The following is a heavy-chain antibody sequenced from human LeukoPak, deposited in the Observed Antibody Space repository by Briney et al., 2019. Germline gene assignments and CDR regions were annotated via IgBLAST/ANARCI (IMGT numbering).Heavy chain of an antibody. Sequence: GGSLRLSCAASGFTFSSYGMHWVRQAPGKGLEWVAFIRYDGSNKYYANSVKGRFTISRDNSKNTLYLQMNSLRAEDTAVYYCAKETGGRQGLDYWGQGTLVTVSS. J-gene: IGHJ4*02. D-gene: IGHD3-10*01. CDR1: GFTFSSYG. V-gene: IGHV3-30*02. CDR2: IRYDGSNK. CDR3: AKETGGRQGLDY.